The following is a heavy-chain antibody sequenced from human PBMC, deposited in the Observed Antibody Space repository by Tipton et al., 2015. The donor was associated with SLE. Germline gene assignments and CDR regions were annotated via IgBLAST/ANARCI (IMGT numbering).Heavy chain of an antibody. V-gene: IGHV1-58*02. CDR1: GFTFTSSA. J-gene: IGHJ4*02. CDR2: IVVGSGNT. Sequence: QSGAEVKKPGTSVKVSCKASGFTFTSSAMQWVRQARGQRLEWIGWIVVGSGNTNYAQKFQERVTITRDMSTSTAYMELSSLRSEDTAVYYCATVGRITMIVGANNWGQGTLVTVSP. D-gene: IGHD3-22*01. CDR3: ATVGRITMIVGANN.